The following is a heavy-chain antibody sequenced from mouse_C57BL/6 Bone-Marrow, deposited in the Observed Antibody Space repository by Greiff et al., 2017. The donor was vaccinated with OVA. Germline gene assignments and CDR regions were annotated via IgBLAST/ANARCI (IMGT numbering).Heavy chain of an antibody. CDR1: GYTFTSYD. CDR2: IYPSDSST. Sequence: QVQLKESGPELVKPGASVKLSCKASGYTFTSYDINWVKQRPGQGLEWIGRIYPSDSSTKYNEKLKGKATLTVDTTSSTAYMELHSLTSEDSAVYFCARGDYDGGYWGQGTTLTVST. J-gene: IGHJ2*01. CDR3: ARGDYDGGY. D-gene: IGHD2-4*01. V-gene: IGHV1-85*01.